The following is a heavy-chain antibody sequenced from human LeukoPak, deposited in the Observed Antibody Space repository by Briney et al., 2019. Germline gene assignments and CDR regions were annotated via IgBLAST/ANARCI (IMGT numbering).Heavy chain of an antibody. CDR1: GFSFTNYA. J-gene: IGHJ4*02. Sequence: GGSLRLSCAASGFSFTNYAMIWVRQAPRKGLEWVSVITGGSGSRTFYADSVKGRFTISRDNSKNTLYLQMNNLKAGDTAIYYCAEDRYGSSYYAQDYWGQGILVTVSS. V-gene: IGHV3-23*01. CDR2: ITGGSGSRT. D-gene: IGHD1-26*01. CDR3: AEDRYGSSYYAQDY.